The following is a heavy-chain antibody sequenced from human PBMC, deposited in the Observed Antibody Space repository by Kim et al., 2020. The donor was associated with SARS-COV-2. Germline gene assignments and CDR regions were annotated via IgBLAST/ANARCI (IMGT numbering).Heavy chain of an antibody. J-gene: IGHJ4*02. CDR2: IFYSGTT. D-gene: IGHD2-15*01. CDR3: ARGYCSGGRCYSSPDY. CDR1: GDSISSYY. Sequence: ETLSLTCTVSGDSISSYYWSWIRQPPGKGLDWIGYIFYSGTTNCNPSLKSRVTISVDTSKNQFSLKLSSVTAADTAVYYCARGYCSGGRCYSSPDYWGLGTLVTVSS. V-gene: IGHV4-59*13.